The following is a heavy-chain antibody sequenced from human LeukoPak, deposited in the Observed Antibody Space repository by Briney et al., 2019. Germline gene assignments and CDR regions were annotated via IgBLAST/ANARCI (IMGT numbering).Heavy chain of an antibody. J-gene: IGHJ4*02. CDR3: AREDSSGV. CDR1: GGTFSSYA. CDR2: IIPIFGTA. Sequence: SVTVSFKASGGTFSSYAISWVRQAPGQGLEWMGGIIPIFGTANYAQKFQGRVTITADESTSTAYMELSSLRSEDTAVYYCAREDSSGVWGQGTLVTVSS. D-gene: IGHD3-22*01. V-gene: IGHV1-69*13.